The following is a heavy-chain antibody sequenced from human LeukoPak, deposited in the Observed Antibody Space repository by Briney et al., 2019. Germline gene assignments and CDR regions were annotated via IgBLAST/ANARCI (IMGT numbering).Heavy chain of an antibody. J-gene: IGHJ4*02. V-gene: IGHV3-13*04. CDR2: IGTAGDT. CDR1: GFTFSSYD. CDR3: ARAAAGTGFDY. Sequence: PGGSLRLSCAASGFTFSSYDMHWVRQATGKGLEWVSAIGTAGDTYYPGSVKGRFTISRENAKNTLYLQMNRLRAGDTAVYYCARAAAGTGFDYWGQGTLVTVSS. D-gene: IGHD6-13*01.